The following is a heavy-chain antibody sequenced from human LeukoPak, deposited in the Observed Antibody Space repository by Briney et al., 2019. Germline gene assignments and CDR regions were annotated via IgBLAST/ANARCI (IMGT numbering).Heavy chain of an antibody. CDR3: ARDYAVETAARINYFYYYMHV. J-gene: IGHJ6*03. D-gene: IGHD5-18*01. CDR1: GGSISTYN. Sequence: SETLSLTCTVSGGSISTYNWSWVRQPAGKGLEWVGRIYASGSTYFNPSLKSRVTMSLDTSKHQFSLRLSSVTAADTALYYCARDYAVETAARINYFYYYMHVWGKGTTVTVSS. CDR2: IYASGST. V-gene: IGHV4-4*07.